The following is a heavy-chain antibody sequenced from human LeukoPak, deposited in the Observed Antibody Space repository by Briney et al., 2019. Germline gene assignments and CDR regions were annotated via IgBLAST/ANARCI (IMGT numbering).Heavy chain of an antibody. CDR3: ASGRTLYDYGSGSSNWFDP. J-gene: IGHJ5*02. CDR1: GGSISSYY. CDR2: IYYSGST. Sequence: SETLSLTCTVSGGSISSYYWSWIRQPPGKGLEWIGYIYYSGSTNYNPSLKSRVTISVDTSKNQFSLKLSSVTAADTAVYYCASGRTLYDYGSGSSNWFDPWGQGTLVTVSS. D-gene: IGHD3-10*01. V-gene: IGHV4-59*01.